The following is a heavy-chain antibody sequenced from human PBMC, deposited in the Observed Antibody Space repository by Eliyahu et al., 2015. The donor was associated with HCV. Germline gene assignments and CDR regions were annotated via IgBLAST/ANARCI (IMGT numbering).Heavy chain of an antibody. J-gene: IGHJ3*02. CDR1: GFTFSXSA. CDR3: TRRVAAAGSNEDDAFDI. D-gene: IGHD6-13*01. CDR2: IRRKANSYAT. V-gene: IGHV3-73*02. Sequence: EVQLVESGGGLVQPGGSLXLSCAASGFTFSXSAMHWVRQASGKGLGWVGRIRRKANSYATAYAASVKGRFTISRDDSKNTAYLQMNSLKTEDTAVYYCTRRVAAAGSNEDDAFDIWGQGTMVTVSS.